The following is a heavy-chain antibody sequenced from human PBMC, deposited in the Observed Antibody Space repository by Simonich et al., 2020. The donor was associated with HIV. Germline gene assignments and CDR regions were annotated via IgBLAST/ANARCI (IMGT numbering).Heavy chain of an antibody. D-gene: IGHD5-12*01. J-gene: IGHJ3*02. CDR2: IDDSGRP. V-gene: IGHV4-34*01. CDR1: GGSSSGYY. Sequence: QVQLQQWGAGLLKPSETLSLTCAVYGGSSSGYYWSWIRQPPGKGLEWIGDIDDSGRPNHSPSLKCRVTISLDTSKNQFSLKLSSVTAADTAVYYCARHSGYADAFDIWGQGTMITVSS. CDR3: ARHSGYADAFDI.